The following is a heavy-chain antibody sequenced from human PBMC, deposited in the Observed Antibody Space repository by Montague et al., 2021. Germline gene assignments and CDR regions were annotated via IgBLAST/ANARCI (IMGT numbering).Heavy chain of an antibody. CDR3: ATRGTIVRGVISPQYFDY. CDR2: IGGSGDDT. V-gene: IGHV3-23*01. J-gene: IGHJ4*02. CDR1: TSTFRTYV. Sequence: SLRLSCAVSTSTFRTYVMSWVRQAPGTGLEWLSSIGGSGDDTHYADSVEGRFTISRDISRKTLYLQMDSLTAEDTAVYFCATRGTIVRGVISPQYFDYWGKGTQVTVSS. D-gene: IGHD3-10*01.